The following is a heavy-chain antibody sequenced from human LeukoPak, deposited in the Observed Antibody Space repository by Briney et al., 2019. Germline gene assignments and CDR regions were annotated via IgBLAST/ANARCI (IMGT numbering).Heavy chain of an antibody. CDR1: GFTFSSYS. J-gene: IGHJ6*02. Sequence: GGSLRLSCAASGFTFSSYSMNWVRQAPGKGLEWVSSISSSSSYIYYADSVKGRFTISRDNAKNSLYLQMNSLRAEDTAVYYCARDLRITIFGVVNYYYYYGMDVWGQGTTVTVSS. D-gene: IGHD3-3*01. CDR2: ISSSSSYI. V-gene: IGHV3-21*01. CDR3: ARDLRITIFGVVNYYYYYGMDV.